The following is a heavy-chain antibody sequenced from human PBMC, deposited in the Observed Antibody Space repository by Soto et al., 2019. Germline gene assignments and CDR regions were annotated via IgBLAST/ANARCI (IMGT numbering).Heavy chain of an antibody. V-gene: IGHV3-43*01. CDR3: ATSIRGGALLDY. CDR1: GFTFDDYT. CDR2: ISWDGGST. Sequence: GGSLRLSCAASGFTFDDYTMHWVRQAPGKGLEWVSLISWDGGSTYYADSVKDRFTISRDNSKNSLYLQMNSLRTEDTALYYCATSIRGGALLDYWGQGTLVTVSS. J-gene: IGHJ4*02. D-gene: IGHD3-10*01.